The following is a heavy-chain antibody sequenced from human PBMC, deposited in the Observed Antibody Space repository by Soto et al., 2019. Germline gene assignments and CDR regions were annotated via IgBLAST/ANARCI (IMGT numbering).Heavy chain of an antibody. CDR2: INSYNGNT. Sequence: QVQLVQSGAEVKKPGASVKVSCKASGYTFTSYGISWVRQAPGQGLEWMGWINSYNGNTNYAQKLQGXVXXXTXSSTSTAYMELRSLRSDDTAVYYCAREPVAGIWFAPWGQGTLVTVSS. J-gene: IGHJ5*02. D-gene: IGHD6-19*01. CDR3: AREPVAGIWFAP. V-gene: IGHV1-18*01. CDR1: GYTFTSYG.